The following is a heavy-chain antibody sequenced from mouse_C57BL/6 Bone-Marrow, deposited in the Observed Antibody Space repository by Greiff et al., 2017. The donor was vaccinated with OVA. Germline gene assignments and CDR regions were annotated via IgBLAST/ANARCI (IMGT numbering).Heavy chain of an antibody. CDR3: TYYYGSSYVYFDV. CDR1: GYTFTSYW. V-gene: IGHV1-5*01. CDR2: IYPGNSDT. Sequence: EVKLVESGTVLARPGASVKMSCKTSGYTFTSYWMHWVKQRPGQGLEWIGAIYPGNSDTSYNQKFKGKAKLTAVTSASTAYMELSSLTNEDSAVYYCTYYYGSSYVYFDVWGTGTTVTVSS. D-gene: IGHD1-1*01. J-gene: IGHJ1*03.